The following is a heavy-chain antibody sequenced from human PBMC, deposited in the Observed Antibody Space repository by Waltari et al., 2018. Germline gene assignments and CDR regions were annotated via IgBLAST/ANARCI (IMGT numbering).Heavy chain of an antibody. D-gene: IGHD6-13*01. CDR2: IGSGGET. V-gene: IGHV3-23*01. CDR1: GFVFSTNA. CDR3: AKDLYWWTAADY. Sequence: EVQLLESGGGLIQPGGSLRLSCAASGFVFSTNAMSWVRQSPGKGLEWVSCIGSGGETHYTDSVKGRFTISRDNSKSSLYLQMNSLRAEDTAVYYCAKDLYWWTAADYWGQGILVTVSS. J-gene: IGHJ4*02.